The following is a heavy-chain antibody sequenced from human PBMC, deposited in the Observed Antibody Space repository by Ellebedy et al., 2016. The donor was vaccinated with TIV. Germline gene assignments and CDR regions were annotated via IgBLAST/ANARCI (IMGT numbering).Heavy chain of an antibody. D-gene: IGHD6-6*01. J-gene: IGHJ4*02. CDR3: ARGDSSSSRVYY. V-gene: IGHV4-30-4*01. CDR2: IYSSGST. CDR1: GGSINSADRY. Sequence: MPSETLSLTCTVSGGSINSADRYCSWIRQPPGEGLEWIGYIYSSGSTYYNPSLKSRVTISLDTSKNQFSLQLRSVTPADTAVYYCARGDSSSSRVYYWGRGILVTVSS.